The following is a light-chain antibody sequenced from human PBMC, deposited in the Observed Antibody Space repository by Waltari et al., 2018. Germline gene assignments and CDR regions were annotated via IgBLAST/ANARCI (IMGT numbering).Light chain of an antibody. CDR1: SSDVGSYNL. CDR3: CSYAGSSAFV. V-gene: IGLV2-23*02. CDR2: EVT. J-gene: IGLJ1*01. Sequence: QSALTQPASVSGSPGQSITISCTGTSSDVGSYNLVSWYQHHRGKAPKLMIFEVTKRPAGVSDRCSGSKSGKTASRTISELQADDEADYYCCSYAGSSAFVFGTGTKVTVL.